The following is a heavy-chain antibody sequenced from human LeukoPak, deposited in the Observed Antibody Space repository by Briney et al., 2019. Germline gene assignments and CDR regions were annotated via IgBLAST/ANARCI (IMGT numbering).Heavy chain of an antibody. D-gene: IGHD3-9*01. Sequence: GGSLRLSCAASGFTFSSYGMHWVRQAPGKGLEWVAFIRYDGSNKYYADSVKGRFTISRDNSKNTLYLQMNSLRAEDTAVYYCAKDGGMDLLRYFDWSYYFDYWGQGTLVTVSS. CDR1: GFTFSSYG. CDR3: AKDGGMDLLRYFDWSYYFDY. CDR2: IRYDGSNK. V-gene: IGHV3-30*02. J-gene: IGHJ4*02.